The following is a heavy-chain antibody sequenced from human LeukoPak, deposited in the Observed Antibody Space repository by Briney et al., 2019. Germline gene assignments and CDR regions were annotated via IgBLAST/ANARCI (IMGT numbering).Heavy chain of an antibody. CDR1: GYSISSGYY. CDR2: IYHNGNT. V-gene: IGHV4-38-2*01. J-gene: IGHJ4*02. D-gene: IGHD5-18*01. Sequence: SETLSLTCDVSGYSISSGYYWGWIRQPPGKGLEWIGTIYHNGNTYYNPSLNSRATISVDTSRNQFSLELSSVTAADTAVFYCARARYNYGDSDYWGQGTLVTASS. CDR3: ARARYNYGDSDY.